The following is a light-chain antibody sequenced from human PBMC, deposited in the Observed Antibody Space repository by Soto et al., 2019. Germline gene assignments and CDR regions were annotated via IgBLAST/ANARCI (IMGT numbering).Light chain of an antibody. Sequence: DIKMTQSPSTLSASVGDRVTITCRASQNINNWLAWYQQKPGKAPKLLIYKASSLESGVPSRFSGSGSGTEFTLTISSLQPDDFATYYCQQYNRPYTFGQGTKLEIK. CDR1: QNINNW. V-gene: IGKV1-5*03. J-gene: IGKJ2*01. CDR3: QQYNRPYT. CDR2: KAS.